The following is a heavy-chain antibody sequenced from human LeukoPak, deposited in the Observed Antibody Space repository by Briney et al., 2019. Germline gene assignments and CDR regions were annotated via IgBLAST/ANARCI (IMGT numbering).Heavy chain of an antibody. V-gene: IGHV7-4-1*02. CDR2: INTNTGNP. CDR1: GYTFTNYA. CDR3: ARGYKATLWFGELLSLNDAFDI. D-gene: IGHD3-10*01. Sequence: ASVKVSCKASGYTFTNYAMNWVRQAPGQGLEWMGWINTNTGNPTYAQGFTGRFVFSLDTSVSTTYLQISSLKTEDTAVYYCARGYKATLWFGELLSLNDAFDIWGQGTMVTVSS. J-gene: IGHJ3*02.